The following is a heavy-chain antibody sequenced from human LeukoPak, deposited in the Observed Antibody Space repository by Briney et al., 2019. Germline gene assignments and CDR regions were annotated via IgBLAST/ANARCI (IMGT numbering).Heavy chain of an antibody. V-gene: IGHV1-69*01. CDR1: GGTFSSYV. Sequence: GSSVKVSCKASGGTFSSYVVSWVRQAPGQGLEWMGGIIPIFGRANYAQKFQGRVTITADESTSTAYLELSSLRSEDTAVYYCARARSFDFEYCVLDFSAEEVCDAFDIWGQGTMVTVSS. D-gene: IGHD2/OR15-2a*01. CDR3: ARARSFDFEYCVLDFSAEEVCDAFDI. CDR2: IIPIFGRA. J-gene: IGHJ3*02.